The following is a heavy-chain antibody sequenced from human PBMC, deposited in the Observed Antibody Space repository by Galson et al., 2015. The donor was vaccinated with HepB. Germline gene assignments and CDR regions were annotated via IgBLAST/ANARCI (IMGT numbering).Heavy chain of an antibody. D-gene: IGHD3-16*01. Sequence: SLRLSCAASGFTFSDYYMSWIRQAPGKGLEWVSYISSSGSTIYYADSVKGRFTISRDNAKNSLYLQMNSLRAEDTAVYYCARARVWGSYYFDYWGQGTLVTVSS. CDR1: GFTFSDYY. CDR3: ARARVWGSYYFDY. V-gene: IGHV3-11*01. CDR2: ISSSGSTI. J-gene: IGHJ4*02.